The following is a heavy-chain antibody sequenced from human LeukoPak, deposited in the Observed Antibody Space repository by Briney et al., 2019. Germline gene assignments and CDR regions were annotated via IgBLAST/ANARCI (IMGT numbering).Heavy chain of an antibody. D-gene: IGHD6-19*01. CDR1: GGSISSGGYS. CDR3: ARAVAGNFDY. Sequence: PSETLSLTCTVSGGSISSGGYSWSWIRQHPGKGLEWIGYIYYSGSTYYNPSLKSRVTISVDTSKNQFFLKLSSVTAADTAVYYCARAVAGNFDYWGQGTLVTVSS. V-gene: IGHV4-31*02. CDR2: IYYSGST. J-gene: IGHJ4*02.